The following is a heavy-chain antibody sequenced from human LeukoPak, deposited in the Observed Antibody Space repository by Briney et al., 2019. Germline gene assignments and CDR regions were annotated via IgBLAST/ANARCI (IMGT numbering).Heavy chain of an antibody. CDR3: ARGRSVAVAPYNWFDP. CDR2: ISSSGSTI. V-gene: IGHV3-48*03. Sequence: GGSLRLSCAASGFTFSSYEMNWVRQAPGKGLEWVSYISSSGSTIYYADSVKGRFTISRDNAKNSLYLQMNSLRAEDTAVYYCARGRSVAVAPYNWFDPWGQGTLVTVSS. CDR1: GFTFSSYE. D-gene: IGHD6-19*01. J-gene: IGHJ5*02.